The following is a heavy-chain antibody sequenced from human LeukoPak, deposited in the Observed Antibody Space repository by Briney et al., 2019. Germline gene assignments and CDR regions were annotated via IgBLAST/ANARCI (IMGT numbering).Heavy chain of an antibody. D-gene: IGHD5-18*01. CDR1: GGSISNYY. V-gene: IGHV4-59*01. CDR3: ARHRGYSYGRDYYYYMDV. CDR2: IYYSGST. Sequence: SETLSLTCTVSGGSISNYYYSWLRQPPGKGLEWIGYIYYSGSTNYNPSLKSRVTMSVDTSKNQFSLKLNSVTAADTAVYYCARHRGYSYGRDYYYYMDVWGKGTTVTVSS. J-gene: IGHJ6*03.